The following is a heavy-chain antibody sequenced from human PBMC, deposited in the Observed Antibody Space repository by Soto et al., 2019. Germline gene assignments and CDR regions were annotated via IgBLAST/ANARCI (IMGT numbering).Heavy chain of an antibody. CDR3: ARDKRSPPWFDP. Sequence: QVQLVQSGAEVKKPGSSVKVSCKASGGTFSSYAISWVRQAPGQGLEWMGGIIPIFGTANYAQTFQGRVTITADESTSTAYMELSSLRSEDTAVYHCARDKRSPPWFDPWRKGTLVPVSS. CDR2: IIPIFGTA. D-gene: IGHD6-25*01. V-gene: IGHV1-69*01. CDR1: GGTFSSYA. J-gene: IGHJ5*02.